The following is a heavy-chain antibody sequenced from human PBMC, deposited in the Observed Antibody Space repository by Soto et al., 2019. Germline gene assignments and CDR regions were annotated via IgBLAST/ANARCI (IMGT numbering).Heavy chain of an antibody. CDR3: ATRPLLPGAP. J-gene: IGHJ3*01. CDR2: IYSGGST. CDR1: GFTFSSND. Sequence: EVQLVESGGGLIQPGGSLRLSCAASGFTFSSNDMNWVRQAPGQGLEWVSLIYSGGSTYYADSVKGRFTISRDNSKNKLYLQMSSLRAEDTAVYYCATRPLLPGAPWGQGTMVTVSS. D-gene: IGHD3-22*01. V-gene: IGHV3-53*01.